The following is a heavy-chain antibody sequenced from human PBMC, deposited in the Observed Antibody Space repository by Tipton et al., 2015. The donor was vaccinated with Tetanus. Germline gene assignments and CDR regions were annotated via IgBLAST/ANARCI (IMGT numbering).Heavy chain of an antibody. D-gene: IGHD6-25*01. Sequence: SLRLSCAASGFTLSTSWMHWVRQAPGMGLEWVASISSTSSYMYYADSVKGRFTISRDNAKNSLYLQMSSLRADDTAVYYCASGSTLDYWGQGALVSVSS. J-gene: IGHJ4*02. CDR2: ISSTSSYM. V-gene: IGHV3-21*01. CDR3: ASGSTLDY. CDR1: GFTLSTSW.